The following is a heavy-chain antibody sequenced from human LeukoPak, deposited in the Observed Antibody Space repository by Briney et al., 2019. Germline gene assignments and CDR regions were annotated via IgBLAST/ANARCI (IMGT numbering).Heavy chain of an antibody. Sequence: GGSLRLSCAASGFTFSSYAMHWVRQAPGKGLEWVSYISSSGSTIYYADSVKGRFTISRDNAKNSLYLQMNSLRVEDTAVYYCARVRAKSRYGELSIDYWGQGTLVTVSS. CDR1: GFTFSSYA. CDR2: ISSSGSTI. J-gene: IGHJ4*02. D-gene: IGHD3-10*01. CDR3: ARVRAKSRYGELSIDY. V-gene: IGHV3-48*04.